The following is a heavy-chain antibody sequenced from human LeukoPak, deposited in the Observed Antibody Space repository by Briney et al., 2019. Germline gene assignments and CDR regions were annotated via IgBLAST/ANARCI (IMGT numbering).Heavy chain of an antibody. CDR1: GYTFTTYG. CDR3: ARSEPHLHY. V-gene: IGHV1-18*01. J-gene: IGHJ4*02. Sequence: ASVKVSCEASGYTFTTYGIGWVRQAPGQGLEWMGWISGYDGNTNYAQKFQGRVTMTTDTSTSTAYMELRSLRSDDTAVYYCARSEPHLHYWGQGTLVTVSS. CDR2: ISGYDGNT.